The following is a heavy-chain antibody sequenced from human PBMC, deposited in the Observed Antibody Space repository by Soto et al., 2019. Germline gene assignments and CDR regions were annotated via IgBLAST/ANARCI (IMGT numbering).Heavy chain of an antibody. Sequence: GGSLRLSCAASGFTFSSYAMSWVRQAPGKGLEWVSAISGSGGSTYYADSVKGRFTISRDNSKNTLYLQMNSLRAEDTAVYYYAKDHSDSSGWPYYYYYYGMDVWGQGTTVTVSS. CDR3: AKDHSDSSGWPYYYYYYGMDV. CDR2: ISGSGGST. J-gene: IGHJ6*02. V-gene: IGHV3-23*01. D-gene: IGHD6-19*01. CDR1: GFTFSSYA.